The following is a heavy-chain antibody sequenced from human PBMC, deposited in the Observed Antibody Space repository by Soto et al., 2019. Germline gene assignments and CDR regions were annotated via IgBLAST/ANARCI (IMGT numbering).Heavy chain of an antibody. CDR2: IYYSGST. D-gene: IGHD4-17*01. CDR1: GGSISSYY. J-gene: IGHJ6*03. V-gene: IGHV4-59*01. Sequence: SETLSLTCTVSGGSISSYYWSWIRQPPGKGLEWIGYIYYSGSTNYNPSLKSRVTISVDTSKNQFSLKLSSVTAADTAVYYCARAENYGDYYYYYYYMDVWGKGTTVTVSS. CDR3: ARAENYGDYYYYYYYMDV.